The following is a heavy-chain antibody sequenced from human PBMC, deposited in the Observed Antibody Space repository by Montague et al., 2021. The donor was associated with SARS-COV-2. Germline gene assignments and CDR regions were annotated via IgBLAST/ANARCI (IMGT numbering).Heavy chain of an antibody. Sequence: SETLSLTCTVSGGSISSYYWSWFRQPPGKGLEWIGYIYYSGSTNYNPSLTSRVTISVDTSKNQFSLKLSFVTAADTAVYYCARHKRAPDFSGGSCYSPPVCFDPWGQGTLVTVSS. J-gene: IGHJ5*02. D-gene: IGHD2-15*01. CDR2: IYYSGST. CDR1: GGSISSYY. V-gene: IGHV4-59*08. CDR3: ARHKRAPDFSGGSCYSPPVCFDP.